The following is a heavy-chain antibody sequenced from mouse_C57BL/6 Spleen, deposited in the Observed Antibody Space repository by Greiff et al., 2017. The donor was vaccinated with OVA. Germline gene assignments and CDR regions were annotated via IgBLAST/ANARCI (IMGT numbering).Heavy chain of an antibody. V-gene: IGHV1-75*01. D-gene: IGHD2-9*01. CDR2: IFPGSGST. CDR1: GYTFTDYY. CDR3: AKASYGYDGYWYFDV. J-gene: IGHJ1*03. Sequence: QVQLQQSGPELVKPGASVKISCKASGYTFTDYYINWVKQRPGQGLEWIGWIFPGSGSTYYNEKFKGKATLTVDKSSSTSYMLLSSLTSEDSAVDCGAKASYGYDGYWYFDVWGTGTTVTVSS.